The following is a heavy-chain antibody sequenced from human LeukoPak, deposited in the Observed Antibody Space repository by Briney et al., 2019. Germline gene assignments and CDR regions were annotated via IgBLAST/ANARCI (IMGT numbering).Heavy chain of an antibody. CDR1: GFTFEDYA. Sequence: SLRLSCAASGFTFEDYAMHWVRQAPGKGLEWVSGISWNSGSIGYADSAEGRFTISRDNAKNSLYLQMNNLRPEDTALYYCAKGQYTSLVLPDATWGQGTLVTVSS. CDR3: AKGQYTSLVLPDAT. V-gene: IGHV3-9*01. CDR2: ISWNSGSI. D-gene: IGHD2-2*01. J-gene: IGHJ4*02.